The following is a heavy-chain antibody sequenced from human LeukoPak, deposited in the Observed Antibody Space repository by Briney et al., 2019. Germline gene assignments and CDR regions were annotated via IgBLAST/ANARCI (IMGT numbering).Heavy chain of an antibody. CDR1: GFTFRSYA. CDR2: ISGTGGST. V-gene: IGHV3-23*01. J-gene: IGHJ6*02. CDR3: AKDSTDLLWFGELSIGGMDV. D-gene: IGHD3-10*01. Sequence: PGGSLRLSCGTSGFTFRSYAMSWVRQAPGEGLDWVSGISGTGGSTYYADSVKGRFTVSRDNSKNTLYPQMNSLRVEDTAVYYCAKDSTDLLWFGELSIGGMDVWGQGTTVTVSS.